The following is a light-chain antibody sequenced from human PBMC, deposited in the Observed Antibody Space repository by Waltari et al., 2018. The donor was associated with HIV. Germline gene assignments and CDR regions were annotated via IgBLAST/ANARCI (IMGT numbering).Light chain of an antibody. J-gene: IGKJ4*01. Sequence: EIVLTQSPATLSLSPGERATLSCRTSQSVDNYLAWYQQKPGQAPRLLIYDASTRATGVPARFSGSGSGTDFTLTISSLEPEDSAVYYGQQRSDWPPLTFGGGSKVEIK. CDR2: DAS. V-gene: IGKV3-11*01. CDR1: QSVDNY. CDR3: QQRSDWPPLT.